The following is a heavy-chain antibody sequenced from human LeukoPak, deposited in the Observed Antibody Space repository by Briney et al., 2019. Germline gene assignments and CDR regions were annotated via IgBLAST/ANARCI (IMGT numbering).Heavy chain of an antibody. CDR1: GGSISSYY. CDR2: IYYSGST. CDR3: ARHGAYYDSSGYYFSGDAVDV. V-gene: IGHV4-59*01. D-gene: IGHD3-22*01. J-gene: IGHJ3*01. Sequence: PSETLSLTCTVSGGSISSYYWSWIRQPPGKGLEWIGYIYYSGSTNYNPSLKSRVTISVDTSKNQFSLKLSSVTAADTAVYYCARHGAYYDSSGYYFSGDAVDVWGQGTMVTVSS.